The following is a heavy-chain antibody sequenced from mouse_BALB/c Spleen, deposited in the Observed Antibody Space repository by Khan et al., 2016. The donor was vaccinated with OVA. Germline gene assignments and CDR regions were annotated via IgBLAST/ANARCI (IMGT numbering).Heavy chain of an antibody. Sequence: VQLVESGAELVRPGVSVKISCKGSGYTFTDFTMHWVKQSHAKSLEWIGVISTYYGDVTYNQKFKGKATMTVDKSSSTAYMELARLTSEDSAILYWERGGGGNRCAYWGQGTLVTVSA. J-gene: IGHJ3*01. CDR2: ISTYYGDV. CDR3: ERGGGGNRCAY. V-gene: IGHV1S137*01. CDR1: GYTFTDFT.